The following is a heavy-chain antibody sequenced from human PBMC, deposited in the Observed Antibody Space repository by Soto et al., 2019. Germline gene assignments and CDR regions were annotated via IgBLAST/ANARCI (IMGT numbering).Heavy chain of an antibody. CDR2: IYTAGGT. V-gene: IGHV3-53*02. CDR1: GFTVSNPY. D-gene: IGHD2-2*01. CDR3: ARALPVANGGFDP. Sequence: EVQLVETGGGLIQPGGSLRLSCAASGFTVSNPYMTWVRQPPGKGLECVSVIYTAGGTNYADSVKGRFIISRDKSKNTLYLPMNSLRAEDTAVYYCARALPVANGGFDPWGQGPLVNVSS. J-gene: IGHJ5*02.